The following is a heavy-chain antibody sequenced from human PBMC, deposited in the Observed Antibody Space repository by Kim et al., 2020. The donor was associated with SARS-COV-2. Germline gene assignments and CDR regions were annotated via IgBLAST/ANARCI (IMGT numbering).Heavy chain of an antibody. CDR3: AREPFERDYGGTGYYGMDV. Sequence: GRFTISRDNATNSLYLQMNSLRAEDTAVYYCAREPFERDYGGTGYYGMDVWGQGTTVTVSS. J-gene: IGHJ6*02. D-gene: IGHD4-17*01. V-gene: IGHV3-11*06.